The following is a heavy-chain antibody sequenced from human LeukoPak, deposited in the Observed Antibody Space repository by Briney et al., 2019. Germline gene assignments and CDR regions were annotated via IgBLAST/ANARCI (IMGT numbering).Heavy chain of an antibody. CDR1: GYTFTSYG. CDR3: ASGKGYSSGWYDYFDY. J-gene: IGHJ4*02. Sequence: ASVKVSCKASGYTFTSYGISWVRQAPGQGLEWMGWISAYNGNTNYAQKLQGRVTMTTDTSTSTAYMELRSLGSDDTAVYYRASGKGYSSGWYDYFDYWGQGTLVTVSS. CDR2: ISAYNGNT. V-gene: IGHV1-18*04. D-gene: IGHD6-19*01.